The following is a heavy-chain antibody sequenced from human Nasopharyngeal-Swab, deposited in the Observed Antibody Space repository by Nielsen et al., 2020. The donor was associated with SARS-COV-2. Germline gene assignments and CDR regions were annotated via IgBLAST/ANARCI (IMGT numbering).Heavy chain of an antibody. CDR3: AIGSGYYYPGFDY. J-gene: IGHJ4*02. CDR2: ISSSGSTI. Sequence: GGSLRLSCAASGFTFSTAWMSWIRQAPGKGLEWVSYISSSGSTIYYADSVKGRFTISRDNAKNSLYLQMNSLRAEDTAVYYCAIGSGYYYPGFDYWGQGTLVTVSS. D-gene: IGHD3-22*01. V-gene: IGHV3-11*01. CDR1: GFTFSTAW.